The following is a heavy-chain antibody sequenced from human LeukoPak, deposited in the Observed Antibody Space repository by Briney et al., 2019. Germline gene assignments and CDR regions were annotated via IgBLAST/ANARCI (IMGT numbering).Heavy chain of an antibody. CDR2: ISYDGSNK. J-gene: IGHJ4*02. CDR3: AKGYYDSSGFDY. CDR1: GFTFSSYG. Sequence: PGRSLRLSCAASGFTFSSYGMHRVRQAPGKGLEWVAVISYDGSNKYYADSVKGRFTISRDNSKNTLYLQMNSLRAEDTAVYYCAKGYYDSSGFDYWGQGTLVTVSS. D-gene: IGHD3-22*01. V-gene: IGHV3-30*18.